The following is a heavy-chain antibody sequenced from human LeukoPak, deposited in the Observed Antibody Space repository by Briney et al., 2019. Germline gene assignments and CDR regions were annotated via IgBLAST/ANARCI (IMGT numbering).Heavy chain of an antibody. CDR3: AKDLRISLGTYGSHYYYGMDV. J-gene: IGHJ6*02. D-gene: IGHD3-10*01. Sequence: QPGRSLRLSCEASGFTFSSYGMHWVRQAPGKRLEWVAGISYDGSNKYYADSVKGRFTISRDNSKNTLYLQMNSLRAEDTAVYYCAKDLRISLGTYGSHYYYGMDVWGQGTTVIVSS. V-gene: IGHV3-30*18. CDR2: ISYDGSNK. CDR1: GFTFSSYG.